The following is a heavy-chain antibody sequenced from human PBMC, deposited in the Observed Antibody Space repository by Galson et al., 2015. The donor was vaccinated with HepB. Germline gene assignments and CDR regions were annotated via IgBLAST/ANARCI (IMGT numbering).Heavy chain of an antibody. V-gene: IGHV3-66*01. CDR2: IYSGGST. J-gene: IGHJ6*02. D-gene: IGHD3-16*02. CDR3: ARASDYVWGSYRRSYYYYGMDV. CDR1: GFTVSSNY. Sequence: SLRLSCAASGFTVSSNYMSWVRQAPGKGLEWVSVIYSGGSTYYADSVKGRFTISRDNSKNTLYLQMNSLRAEDTAVYYCARASDYVWGSYRRSYYYYGMDVWGQGTTVTVSS.